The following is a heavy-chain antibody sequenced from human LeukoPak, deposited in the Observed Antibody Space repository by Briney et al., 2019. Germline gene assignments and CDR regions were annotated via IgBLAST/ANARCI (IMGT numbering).Heavy chain of an antibody. J-gene: IGHJ4*02. V-gene: IGHV4-59*01. CDR2: IYYSGST. CDR3: ARAHVIDILTGYFDY. CDR1: GGSISSYY. Sequence: PSETLSLTCTVSGGSISSYYWSWIRQPPGKGREGIGYIYYSGSTNYNPSLKSRVTISVDTSNNQFSLTLSSVHAAVTAVYSCARAHVIDILTGYFDYWGQGTLVTVSS. D-gene: IGHD3-9*01.